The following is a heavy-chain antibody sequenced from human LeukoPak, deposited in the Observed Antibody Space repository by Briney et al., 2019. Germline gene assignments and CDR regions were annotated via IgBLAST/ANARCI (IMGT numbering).Heavy chain of an antibody. Sequence: GGSLRLSCAASGFTFNDYAMTWIRQAPGKGLDWVSVISYNGDTTYYADSVKGRFTISRDNSKNTLYLQMNGLRVEDTAVYYCAKESLAFDCWGQGTLVTVSS. CDR1: GFTFNDYA. CDR2: ISYNGDTT. J-gene: IGHJ4*02. CDR3: AKESLAFDC. V-gene: IGHV3-23*01.